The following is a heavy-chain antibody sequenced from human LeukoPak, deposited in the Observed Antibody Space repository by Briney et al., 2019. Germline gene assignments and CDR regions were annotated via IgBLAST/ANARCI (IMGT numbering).Heavy chain of an antibody. V-gene: IGHV3-53*01. CDR2: IYSGGST. J-gene: IGHJ4*02. CDR1: GFTVSSNY. Sequence: GGSLRLSCAASGFTVSSNYMSWVRQAPGKGLEWVSVIYSGGSTYYADSVKGRFTISRDNSKNTLYLQMNSLRAEDTAAYYCARGWNKYYFDYWGQGTLVTVSS. D-gene: IGHD1-1*01. CDR3: ARGWNKYYFDY.